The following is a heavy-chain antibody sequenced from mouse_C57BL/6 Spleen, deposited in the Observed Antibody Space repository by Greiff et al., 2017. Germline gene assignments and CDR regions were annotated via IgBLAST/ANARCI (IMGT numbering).Heavy chain of an antibody. J-gene: IGHJ2*01. CDR1: GYSSSSYW. V-gene: IGHV1-80*01. Sequence: QVQLQQSGAELVKPGASVKISCKVSGYSSSSYWLYWVKQRPGKGLEWIGQIYPGDGYTNYNGKFKGEATLTADKSSSTAYMQLRSLTSEDSAVYLCARLPLDYWGQGTTLTVSS. CDR2: IYPGDGYT. CDR3: ARLPLDY.